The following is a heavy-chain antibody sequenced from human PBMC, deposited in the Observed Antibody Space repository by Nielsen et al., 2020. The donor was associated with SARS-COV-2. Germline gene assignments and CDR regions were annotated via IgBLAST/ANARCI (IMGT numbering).Heavy chain of an antibody. CDR2: ISWNSGSI. J-gene: IGHJ4*02. D-gene: IGHD6-19*01. Sequence: GGSLRLSCAASGFTFDDYAMHWVRRAPGKGLEWVSGISWNSGSIGYADSVKGRFTISRDNAKNSLYLQMNSLRAEDTALYYCAKDGHSSGWYGAPDYWGQGTLVTVSS. CDR3: AKDGHSSGWYGAPDY. CDR1: GFTFDDYA. V-gene: IGHV3-9*01.